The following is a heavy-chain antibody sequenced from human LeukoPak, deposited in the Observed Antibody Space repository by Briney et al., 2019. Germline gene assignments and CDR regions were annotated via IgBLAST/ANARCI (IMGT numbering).Heavy chain of an antibody. Sequence: SETLSLTCTVSGGSVGSISYYWGWIRQPPGKGLEWIGNIYYTGSTWYNPSLKSRVTISIDTSKNQFSLKLSSVTAADTAVYYCARNYYDRYFDYWGQGTLVTVSS. J-gene: IGHJ4*02. CDR3: ARNYYDRYFDY. D-gene: IGHD3-22*01. V-gene: IGHV4-39*07. CDR2: IYYTGST. CDR1: GGSVGSISYY.